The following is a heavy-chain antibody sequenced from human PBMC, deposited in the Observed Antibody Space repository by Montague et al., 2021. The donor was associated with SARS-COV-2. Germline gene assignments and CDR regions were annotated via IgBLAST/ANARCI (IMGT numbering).Heavy chain of an antibody. J-gene: IGHJ4*02. V-gene: IGHV4-34*01. CDR1: GGSFSGYY. CDR3: ARWDPQTLTLIGLRGKSASDY. Sequence: SETLSLTCAVYGGSFSGYYWTWIRQSPGKGLEWIAEINHSGTTNYNLNPSLRSRVTISVDTSKSQFSLKLSSVTAADTGVYYCARWDPQTLTLIGLRGKSASDYWGQGTLVTVFS. D-gene: IGHD4-23*01. CDR2: INHSGTT.